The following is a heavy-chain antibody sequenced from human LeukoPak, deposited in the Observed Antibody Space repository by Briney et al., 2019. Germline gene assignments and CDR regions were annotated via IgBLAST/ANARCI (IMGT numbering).Heavy chain of an antibody. CDR1: GFTFTNYW. CDR3: ARRNGFPMITGWGYNMDV. CDR2: INQGGSDK. J-gene: IGHJ6*03. D-gene: IGHD3-16*01. V-gene: IGHV3-7*01. Sequence: GGSLRLSCAASGFTFTNYWLSWVRRAPGKGLEWVANINQGGSDKYYVDSVKGRFTISRDNAKNSLYLQLNSLRAEDTAVYYCARRNGFPMITGWGYNMDVWGQGTTVTVSS.